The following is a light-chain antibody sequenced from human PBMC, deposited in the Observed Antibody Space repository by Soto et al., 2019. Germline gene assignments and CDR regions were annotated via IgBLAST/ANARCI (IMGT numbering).Light chain of an antibody. J-gene: IGKJ5*01. Sequence: IQLTQSPSSLSASVGDRVTITCRASQGISSYLTWYQQKPGKAPKVLIYAASTLQSGVPSRFSGSGSGTDFTLTISSLQPEDFATYSCQQLHSYPITFGQGTRLEIK. CDR1: QGISSY. V-gene: IGKV1-9*01. CDR3: QQLHSYPIT. CDR2: AAS.